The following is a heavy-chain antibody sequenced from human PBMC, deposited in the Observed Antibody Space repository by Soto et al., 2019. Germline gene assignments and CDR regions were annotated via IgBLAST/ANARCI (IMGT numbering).Heavy chain of an antibody. D-gene: IGHD2-2*01. J-gene: IGHJ6*02. Sequence: ASVKVSCKAYGYTFSNYVIIWVRQAPGEGLEWMGWISAYNGNTKYGQKFQGRVTVTTDTSTSTAHMELRGLRSDDTAVYYCGRGNKLVVPGGTPVYYYYGVDVWGQGTTVTVSS. V-gene: IGHV1-18*01. CDR3: GRGNKLVVPGGTPVYYYYGVDV. CDR2: ISAYNGNT. CDR1: GYTFSNYV.